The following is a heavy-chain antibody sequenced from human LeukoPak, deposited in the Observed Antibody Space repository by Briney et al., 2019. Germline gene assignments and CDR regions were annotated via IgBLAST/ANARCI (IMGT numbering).Heavy chain of an antibody. J-gene: IGHJ4*02. CDR3: ARAAGRESSGWFLDY. D-gene: IGHD6-19*01. V-gene: IGHV4-34*01. CDR2: INHSGST. Sequence: SETLSLTCAVYGGSFSGYYWSWIRQPPGKGLEWIGEINHSGSTNYNPSLKSRVTISVDTSKNQFSLKLSSVTAADTAVYYCARAAGRESSGWFLDYWGQGTLVTVSS. CDR1: GGSFSGYY.